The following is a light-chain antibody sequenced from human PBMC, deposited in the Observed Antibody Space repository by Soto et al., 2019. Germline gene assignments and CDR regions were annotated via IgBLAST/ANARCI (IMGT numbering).Light chain of an antibody. CDR2: YAS. J-gene: IGKJ4*01. V-gene: IGKV3-15*01. Sequence: EIVMTQSPATLSVSPWERATLSCRASQSVINNLAWYQHKPGQAPRLLISYASTGATGIPDRFSGSGSGTDFTLTINSLQSEDFAIYYCQQYDRWPVTFGGGTKVDIK. CDR3: QQYDRWPVT. CDR1: QSVINN.